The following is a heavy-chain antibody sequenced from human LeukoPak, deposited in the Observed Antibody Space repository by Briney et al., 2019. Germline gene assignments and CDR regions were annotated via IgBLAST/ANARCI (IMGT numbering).Heavy chain of an antibody. D-gene: IGHD2-8*01. CDR1: GFTFSSYD. V-gene: IGHV3-13*01. CDR2: IDTADNT. Sequence: GGSLRLSCATSGFTFSSYDMHWVRQATGKGLEWVSAIDTADNTYYPESVKGRFTVSRENAKNSFYLQMNSLRAGDTAVYYCAREGRSCSTAICEFDYWGQGTLVTVSS. J-gene: IGHJ4*02. CDR3: AREGRSCSTAICEFDY.